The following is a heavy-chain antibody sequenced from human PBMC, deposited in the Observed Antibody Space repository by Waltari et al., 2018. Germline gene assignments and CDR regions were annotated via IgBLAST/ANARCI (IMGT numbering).Heavy chain of an antibody. CDR2: IYYSGST. Sequence: QVQLQESGPGLVKPSETLSLTCTVSGGSISSYYWSWIRQPPGKGLEWIGYIYYSGSTNYNPSLKSRVTISVDTSKNQFSLKLSSVTAADTAVYYCATSRGLYGDYDDAFDIWGQGTMVTVSS. J-gene: IGHJ3*02. D-gene: IGHD4-17*01. CDR3: ATSRGLYGDYDDAFDI. CDR1: GGSISSYY. V-gene: IGHV4-59*01.